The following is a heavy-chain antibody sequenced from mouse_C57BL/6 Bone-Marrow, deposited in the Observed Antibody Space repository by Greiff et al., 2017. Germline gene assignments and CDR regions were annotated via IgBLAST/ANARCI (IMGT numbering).Heavy chain of an antibody. CDR2: ILPGSGST. D-gene: IGHD1-1*01. Sequence: QVQLQQSGAELMKPGASVKLSCKATGYTFTGYWIEWVKQRPGHGLEWIGEILPGSGSTNYNEKFKGKAPFTADTSSNTAYMQLSSLTTEDSAIYYCARDPLLGVVAGNFDYWGQGTTLTVSS. CDR1: GYTFTGYW. V-gene: IGHV1-9*01. CDR3: ARDPLLGVVAGNFDY. J-gene: IGHJ2*01.